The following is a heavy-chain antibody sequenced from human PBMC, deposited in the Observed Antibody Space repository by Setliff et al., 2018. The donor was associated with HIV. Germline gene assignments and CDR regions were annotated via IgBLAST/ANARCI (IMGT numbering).Heavy chain of an antibody. CDR3: ARDKWASGFDF. J-gene: IGHJ4*01. CDR2: INCNSGGT. Sequence: RASVKVSCKSSGYTFTGSFMHWVRQAPGQGLEWMGWINCNSGGTYYAQNFQGRVTMTRDTSINTAYMELSRLRSDDTAVYYCARDKWASGFDFWGHGTLVTVSS. CDR1: GYTFTGSF. V-gene: IGHV1-2*02. D-gene: IGHD1-26*01.